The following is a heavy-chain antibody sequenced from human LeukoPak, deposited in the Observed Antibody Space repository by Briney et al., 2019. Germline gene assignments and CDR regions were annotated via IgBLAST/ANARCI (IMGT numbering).Heavy chain of an antibody. J-gene: IGHJ4*02. CDR1: GYSFTSYW. D-gene: IGHD3-10*01. CDR2: IYPGDSDT. Sequence: GGSPKISCKGSGYSFTSYWLGWVRQMPGKGLGLMGIIYPGDSDTRYSPSFQGQVTISADKFISTAYLQWSSLKASDTAMYYCASMRLWGPIDYWGQGTLVTVSS. CDR3: ASMRLWGPIDY. V-gene: IGHV5-51*01.